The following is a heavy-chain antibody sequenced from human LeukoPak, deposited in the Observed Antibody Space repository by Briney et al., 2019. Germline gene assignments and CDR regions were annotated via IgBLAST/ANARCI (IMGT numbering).Heavy chain of an antibody. V-gene: IGHV3-30*04. CDR3: ARAVAAAGPPKDYMDV. CDR2: ISYDGSNT. CDR1: GFTFSSYA. Sequence: QPGGSLRLSCAASGFTFSSYAMHWVRQAPGKGLDWVAVISYDGSNTYYADSVKGRFTISRDNAKNSLYLQMNSLRAEDTAVYYCARAVAAAGPPKDYMDVWGKGTRSPSP. J-gene: IGHJ6*03. D-gene: IGHD6-13*01.